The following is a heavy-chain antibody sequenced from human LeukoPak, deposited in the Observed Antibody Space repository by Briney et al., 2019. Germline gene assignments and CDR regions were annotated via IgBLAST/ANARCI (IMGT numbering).Heavy chain of an antibody. D-gene: IGHD6-6*01. CDR3: AREEAYSSSSYYYYYMDV. CDR1: GGSISSGGYY. V-gene: IGHV4-30-2*01. CDR2: IYHSGST. Sequence: SETLSLTCTVSGGSISSGGYYWSWIRQPPGKGLGRIGYIYHSGSTYYNPSLKSRVTISVDRSKNQFSLKLSSVTAADTAVYYCAREEAYSSSSYYYYYMDVWGKGTTVTVSS. J-gene: IGHJ6*03.